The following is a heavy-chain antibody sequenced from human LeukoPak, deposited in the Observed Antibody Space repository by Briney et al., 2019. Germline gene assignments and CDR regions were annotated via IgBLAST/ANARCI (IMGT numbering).Heavy chain of an antibody. CDR3: ARDVYDSSGYYYAWYYFDY. D-gene: IGHD3-22*01. CDR1: GGTFSSYG. CDR2: IIPISGRA. J-gene: IGHJ4*02. V-gene: IGHV1-69*05. Sequence: SVKVSCKASGGTFSSYGITWVRQAPGQGLEWMGGIIPISGRANYAQNFQGRVTITTDESTSTAYMELSSLRFEDTAVYYCARDVYDSSGYYYAWYYFDYWGQGTLVTVSS.